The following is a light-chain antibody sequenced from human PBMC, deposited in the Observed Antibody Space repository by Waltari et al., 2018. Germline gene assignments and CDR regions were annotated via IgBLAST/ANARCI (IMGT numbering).Light chain of an antibody. CDR2: KDS. CDR1: VLAKKY. Sequence: SYELTQPSSVSVSPGQTARITCSGDVLAKKYVRWFQQKPGQAPGLVIYKDSERPYGVPDRISGSTSGTTVTLTISGAQVEDEADYYCYCAADSNVRVFGGGTRLTVL. J-gene: IGLJ2*01. CDR3: YCAADSNVRV. V-gene: IGLV3-27*01.